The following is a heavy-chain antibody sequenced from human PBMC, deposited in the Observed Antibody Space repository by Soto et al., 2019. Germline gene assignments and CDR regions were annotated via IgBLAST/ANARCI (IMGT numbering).Heavy chain of an antibody. Sequence: PSETLSLTCAVSGGSISSGGYSWSWLRQPPGKGLEWIGDINHSGSTNYNPSLKSRVTMSVDTSKNQFSLNLGSVTAADTAVYYCAREPTTIFGVVIIVWGQGTLVTVSS. D-gene: IGHD3-3*01. CDR2: INHSGST. V-gene: IGHV4-30-2*01. J-gene: IGHJ4*02. CDR3: AREPTTIFGVVIIV. CDR1: GGSISSGGYS.